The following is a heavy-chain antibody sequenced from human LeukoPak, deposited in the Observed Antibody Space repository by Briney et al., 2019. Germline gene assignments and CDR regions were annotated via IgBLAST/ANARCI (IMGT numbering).Heavy chain of an antibody. D-gene: IGHD2-2*01. CDR1: GYTFTSYA. J-gene: IGHJ3*02. Sequence: ASVKVSCKASGYTFTSYAMNWVRQAPGQGLEWMGWINTNTGNPTYAQGFTGRFVFSLDTSVSTAYLQISSLKAEDTAMYYCAREDIVVVPAAIATPPNDAFDIWGQGTMVTVSS. CDR3: AREDIVVVPAAIATPPNDAFDI. CDR2: INTNTGNP. V-gene: IGHV7-4-1*02.